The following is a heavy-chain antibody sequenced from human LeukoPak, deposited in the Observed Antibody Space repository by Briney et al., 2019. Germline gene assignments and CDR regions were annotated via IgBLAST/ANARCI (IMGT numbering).Heavy chain of an antibody. Sequence: GGSLRLSCAASGFTFSSYGMHWVRQAPGKGLEWVAFIRYDGSNKYYADSVKGRFTISRDNSKNTLYLQMNSLRAEDTAVYYCAKDLEEAAAGIFDYWGQGTLVTVSS. D-gene: IGHD6-13*01. CDR3: AKDLEEAAAGIFDY. J-gene: IGHJ4*02. V-gene: IGHV3-30*02. CDR1: GFTFSSYG. CDR2: IRYDGSNK.